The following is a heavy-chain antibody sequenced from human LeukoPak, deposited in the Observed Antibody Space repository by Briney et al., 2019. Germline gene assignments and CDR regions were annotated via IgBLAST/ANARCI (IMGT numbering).Heavy chain of an antibody. V-gene: IGHV3-66*01. CDR2: INSGGSA. J-gene: IGHJ4*02. CDR3: AKNRGLPL. CDR1: GFTVSSSY. Sequence: GGSLRLSCEASGFTVSSSYMSWVRQAPGKGLEWVSLINSGGSAYYADSVKGRFTISRDRSKNTLYLQMNSLRAEDTAVYYCAKNRGLPLWGQGTLVTVSS.